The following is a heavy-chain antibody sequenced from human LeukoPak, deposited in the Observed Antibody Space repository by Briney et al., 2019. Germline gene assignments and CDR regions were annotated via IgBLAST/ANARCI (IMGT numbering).Heavy chain of an antibody. J-gene: IGHJ5*02. V-gene: IGHV4-38-2*02. D-gene: IGHD6-19*01. CDR2: IYHSGST. CDR1: GYYISSGYY. CDR3: ARGGAVARLFDP. Sequence: SETLSLTCTVSGYYISSGYYWAWIRQPPGKGLQWIGGIYHSGSTYYNPSLKSQVTISVGTSKNQFSLKLSSVTAADTAVYYCARGGAVARLFDPWGQGTLVTVSS.